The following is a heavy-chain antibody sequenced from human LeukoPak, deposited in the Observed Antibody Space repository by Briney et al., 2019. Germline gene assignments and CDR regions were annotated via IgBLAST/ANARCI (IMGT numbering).Heavy chain of an antibody. J-gene: IGHJ5*02. CDR1: GGSISSGDYY. CDR3: ARERRGRFGELYWFDP. D-gene: IGHD3-10*01. CDR2: IYYSGST. Sequence: ASETLSLTCTVSGGSISSGDYYWSWIRQPPGKGLEWIGYIYYSGSTYYNPSLKSRVTISVDTSKNQFSLKLSSVTAADTAVYYCARERRGRFGELYWFDPWGQGTLVTVSS. V-gene: IGHV4-30-4*01.